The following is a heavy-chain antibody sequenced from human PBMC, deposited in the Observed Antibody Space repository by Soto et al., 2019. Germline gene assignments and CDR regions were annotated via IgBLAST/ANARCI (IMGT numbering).Heavy chain of an antibody. D-gene: IGHD6-6*01. CDR1: GYSFSSHW. J-gene: IGHJ4*02. CDR2: TYPGDSHI. V-gene: IGHV5-51*01. CDR3: ARHWDEYSSASGFDY. Sequence: PRESLKISCKGSGYSFSSHWTGWVRQMPGIGLKWMCITYPGDSHIRYSPYFDGQIDMSAHRSINTAYLRLSSLKAADNPTFSCARHWDEYSSASGFDYWGKGPLVTVS.